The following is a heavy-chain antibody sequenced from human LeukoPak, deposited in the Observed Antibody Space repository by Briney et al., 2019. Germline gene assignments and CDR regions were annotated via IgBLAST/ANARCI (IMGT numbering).Heavy chain of an antibody. Sequence: GGSLRLSCAASGFTFSSYVMHGGRQAPGKGLEGGAFIRDDGSNQYYADSVKGRFTISRDNYKNTLYLQMNSLRAEDTAVYYCAREGALYYFDYWGQGTLVTVSS. V-gene: IGHV3-30*02. CDR1: GFTFSSYV. D-gene: IGHD1-26*01. CDR2: IRDDGSNQ. J-gene: IGHJ4*02. CDR3: AREGALYYFDY.